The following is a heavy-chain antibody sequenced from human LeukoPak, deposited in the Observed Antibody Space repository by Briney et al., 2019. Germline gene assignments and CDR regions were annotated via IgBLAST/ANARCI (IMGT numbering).Heavy chain of an antibody. Sequence: GESLKISCKASGYNFPSYWIGWVRQLPGKGLEWVGIIYPGDSDTRYSPSFQGQVTISADKSISTAYLQWSSLKASDTAMYYCARRGPLTGDAFDIWGQGTMVTVSS. J-gene: IGHJ3*02. V-gene: IGHV5-51*01. D-gene: IGHD7-27*01. CDR1: GYNFPSYW. CDR3: ARRGPLTGDAFDI. CDR2: IYPGDSDT.